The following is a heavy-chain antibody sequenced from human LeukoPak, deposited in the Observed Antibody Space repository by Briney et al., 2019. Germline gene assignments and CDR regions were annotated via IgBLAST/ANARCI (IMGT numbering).Heavy chain of an antibody. CDR1: GFTFSNAW. V-gene: IGHV3-15*01. J-gene: IGHJ4*02. Sequence: PGGSLRLSCAASGFTFSNAWMSWVRQAPGKGLEWVGRIKSKTDGGTTDYAAPVKGRFTISRDDSKNTLYLQMNSLKTEDTAVYYCTTDPSITIFGVDPDYWGQGTLVTVSS. CDR3: TTDPSITIFGVDPDY. CDR2: IKSKTDGGTT. D-gene: IGHD3-3*01.